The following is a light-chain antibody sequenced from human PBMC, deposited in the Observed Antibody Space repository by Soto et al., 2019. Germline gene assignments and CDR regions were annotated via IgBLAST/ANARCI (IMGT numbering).Light chain of an antibody. J-gene: IGLJ2*01. CDR2: EVI. CDR3: SSYTTSSTHVV. CDR1: SSDIGGYNY. V-gene: IGLV2-14*03. Sequence: QSALTRPASVSGSPGQSITISCTGSSSDIGGYNYVSWYQQHPGKAPKLIIYEVIDRPSGVSNRFSGSKSGNTASLTISGLQAEDEADYYCSSYTTSSTHVVFAGGTKVTVL.